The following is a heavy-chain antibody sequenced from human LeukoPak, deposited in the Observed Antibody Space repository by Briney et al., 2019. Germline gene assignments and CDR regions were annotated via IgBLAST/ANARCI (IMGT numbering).Heavy chain of an antibody. Sequence: SETLSLTCAVYGGSFSGYYWSWIRQPPGKGLEWIGEINHRGSTNYNPSLKSRVTISVDTSKNQFSLKLSSVTAADTAVYYCARGGDFWSGYSKAPYYYYGMDVWGQGTTVTVSS. CDR2: INHRGST. V-gene: IGHV4-34*01. CDR1: GGSFSGYY. J-gene: IGHJ6*02. CDR3: ARGGDFWSGYSKAPYYYYGMDV. D-gene: IGHD3-3*01.